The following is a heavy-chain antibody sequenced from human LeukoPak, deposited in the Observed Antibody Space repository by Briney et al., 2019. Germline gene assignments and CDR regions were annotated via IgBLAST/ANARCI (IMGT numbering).Heavy chain of an antibody. V-gene: IGHV4-4*02. D-gene: IGHD1-26*01. CDR3: TRESGAFSPFGF. CDR1: GGSITTTNW. Sequence: SGTLSLTCAVSGGSITTTNWWSWVRQPPGKGLEWIGVVHLSGATNYNPSRESRVSISIDKSKNHLSLEVTSVTAADTAIYYCTRESGAFSPFGFWGQGTLLTVSS. J-gene: IGHJ4*02. CDR2: VHLSGAT.